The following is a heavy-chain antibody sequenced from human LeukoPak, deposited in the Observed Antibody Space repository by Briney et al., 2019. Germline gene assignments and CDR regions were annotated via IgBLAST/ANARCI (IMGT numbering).Heavy chain of an antibody. D-gene: IGHD6-19*01. J-gene: IGHJ6*02. CDR3: ASWQWLVDYYGMDV. V-gene: IGHV1-8*01. CDR2: MNPNSGNT. CDR1: GYTFTSYD. Sequence: GASVKVSCKASGYTFTSYDINWVRQATGQGLEWMGWMNPNSGNTGYARKFQGRVTMTRNTSISTAYMELSSLRSEDTAVYYCASWQWLVDYYGMDVWGQGTTVTVSS.